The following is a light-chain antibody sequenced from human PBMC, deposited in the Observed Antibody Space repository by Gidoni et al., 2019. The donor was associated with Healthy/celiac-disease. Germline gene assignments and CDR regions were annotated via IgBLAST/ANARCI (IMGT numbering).Light chain of an antibody. CDR2: DAS. Sequence: EIVLTQSPATLSLSPGERATLSCRASQCVSSYLAWYQQKPGQAPMLLIYDASNRATGIPARFSGSGSGTDFTLTISSLEPEDFAVYYCQQRSNWLTFGGGTKVEI. CDR1: QCVSSY. CDR3: QQRSNWLT. J-gene: IGKJ4*01. V-gene: IGKV3-11*01.